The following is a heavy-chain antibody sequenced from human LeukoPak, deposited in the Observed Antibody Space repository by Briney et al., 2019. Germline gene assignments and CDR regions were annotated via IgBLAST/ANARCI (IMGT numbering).Heavy chain of an antibody. CDR3: ARLRRDCTNGACYFDY. CDR1: GGSISSSSYY. Sequence: ASETLSLTCTVSGGSISSSSYYWGWIRQPPGKGLEWIGSIYYSGSTFYNPSLKSRVTIFVDTSKNQFSLMLSSLTAADTAVYYCARLRRDCTNGACYFDYWGQGTLVTVSS. CDR2: IYYSGST. D-gene: IGHD2-8*01. J-gene: IGHJ4*02. V-gene: IGHV4-39*01.